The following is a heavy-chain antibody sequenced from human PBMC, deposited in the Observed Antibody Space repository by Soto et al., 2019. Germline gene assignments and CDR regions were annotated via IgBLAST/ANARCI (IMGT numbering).Heavy chain of an antibody. J-gene: IGHJ4*02. CDR2: ISSTTNYI. V-gene: IGHV3-21*06. CDR3: ARESEDLTSNFDY. Sequence: GSLRLSCAASGFTFTRYSINWVRQSPFKWLEWVSSISSTTNYIYYGDSMKGRFTISRDNAKNSLYLEMNSLRAEDAAVYYCARESEDLTSNFDYWGQGTLVTVSS. CDR1: GFTFTRYS.